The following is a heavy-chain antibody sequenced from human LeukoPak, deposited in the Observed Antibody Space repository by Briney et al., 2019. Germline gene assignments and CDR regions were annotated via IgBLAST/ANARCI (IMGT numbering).Heavy chain of an antibody. CDR1: GFTFSSYG. V-gene: IGHV3-30*02. CDR3: ASERDYGDSNAFDM. CDR2: IRYDGSSN. J-gene: IGHJ3*02. D-gene: IGHD4-17*01. Sequence: AGGSLRLSCAASGFTFSSYGMHCVRQAPGKGLGWVAFIRYDGSSNYYADSVKGRFTISRDNSKNTLYLQMNSLRPEDTAVYYCASERDYGDSNAFDMWGQGTMVTVSS.